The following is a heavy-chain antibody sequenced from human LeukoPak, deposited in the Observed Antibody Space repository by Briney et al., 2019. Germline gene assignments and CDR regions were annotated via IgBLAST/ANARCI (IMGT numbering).Heavy chain of an antibody. V-gene: IGHV3-23*01. J-gene: IGHJ3*02. Sequence: PGGSLRLSCAASGFTFRNYAMSWVRQAPGKGPEWVSAISHSGGTTYYADSVKGRFTITRDNSKNTLYLQMNSLRAEDTAVYYCAKANVKYCSGGSCFDAFDIWGQGTMVTVSS. CDR3: AKANVKYCSGGSCFDAFDI. CDR1: GFTFRNYA. D-gene: IGHD2-15*01. CDR2: ISHSGGTT.